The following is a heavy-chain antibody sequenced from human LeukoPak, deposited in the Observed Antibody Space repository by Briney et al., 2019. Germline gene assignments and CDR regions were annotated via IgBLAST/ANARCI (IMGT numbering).Heavy chain of an antibody. CDR2: IYYSGST. Sequence: SETLSLTCTASGGSISSYYWSWIRQPPGKGLEWIGYIYYSGSTNYNPSLKSRVTISVDTSKNQFSLKLYSVTAADTAVYYCARGGDSSGWSYLYFDYWGQGTLVTVSS. CDR1: GGSISSYY. V-gene: IGHV4-59*01. J-gene: IGHJ4*02. CDR3: ARGGDSSGWSYLYFDY. D-gene: IGHD6-19*01.